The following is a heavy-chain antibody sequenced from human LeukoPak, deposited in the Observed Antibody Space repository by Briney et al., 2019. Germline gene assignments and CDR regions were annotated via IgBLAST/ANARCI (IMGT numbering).Heavy chain of an antibody. CDR2: INPSGGST. V-gene: IGHV1-46*01. CDR1: GYTFTSYY. CDR3: ARDMVRGVSILPYYYYMDV. D-gene: IGHD3-10*01. Sequence: ASVKVSCKASGYTFTSYYMHWVRQAPGQGLEWMGIINPSGGSTSYAQKFQGRVTMTRDTSTSTVYMELSSLRSEDTAVYYCARDMVRGVSILPYYYYMDVWGKGTTVTISS. J-gene: IGHJ6*03.